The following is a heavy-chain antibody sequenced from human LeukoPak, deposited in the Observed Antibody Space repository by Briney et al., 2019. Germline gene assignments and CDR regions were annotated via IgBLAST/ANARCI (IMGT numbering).Heavy chain of an antibody. CDR1: GFTFSSYA. Sequence: GGSLRPSCAASGFTFSSYAMSWVRQAPGKGLEWVSAISGSGDSTNYADSVKGRFTISRDNSKNTLYLQMNSLRAEDTAVYYCAIQSYYYDSSGMKSYYFDYWGQGTLVTVSS. CDR3: AIQSYYYDSSGMKSYYFDY. J-gene: IGHJ4*02. D-gene: IGHD3-22*01. CDR2: ISGSGDST. V-gene: IGHV3-23*01.